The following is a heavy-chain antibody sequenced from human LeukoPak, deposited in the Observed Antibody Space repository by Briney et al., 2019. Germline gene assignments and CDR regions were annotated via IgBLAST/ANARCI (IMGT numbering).Heavy chain of an antibody. Sequence: SGTLSLTCAVSGGSISSSNWWSWVRQPPGKGLEWIGEIYHSGSTNYNPSLKSRVTISVDKSRNQFSLKLSSVTAADTAVYYCARDPDFWSGYYNFDYWGQGTLVTVSS. J-gene: IGHJ4*02. V-gene: IGHV4-4*02. D-gene: IGHD3-3*01. CDR3: ARDPDFWSGYYNFDY. CDR2: IYHSGST. CDR1: GGSISSSNW.